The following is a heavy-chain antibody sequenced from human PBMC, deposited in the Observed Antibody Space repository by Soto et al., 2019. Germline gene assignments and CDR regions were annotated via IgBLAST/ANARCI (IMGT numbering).Heavy chain of an antibody. V-gene: IGHV4-4*02. CDR1: GGSISSSNW. CDR3: ARDRGGLAEVAGTSNWFDP. Sequence: KPSETLSLTCAVSGGSISSSNWWSWVRQPPGKGLEWIGEIYHSGSTNYNPSLKSRVTISVDKSKNQFSLKLSSVTAADTAVYYCARDRGGLAEVAGTSNWFDPWGQGTLVTVSS. CDR2: IYHSGST. J-gene: IGHJ5*02. D-gene: IGHD6-19*01.